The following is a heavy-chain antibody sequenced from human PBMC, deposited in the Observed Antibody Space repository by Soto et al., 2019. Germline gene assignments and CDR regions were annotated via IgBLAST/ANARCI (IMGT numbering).Heavy chain of an antibody. CDR3: ARSIAGRFDP. D-gene: IGHD6-13*01. V-gene: IGHV5-51*03. J-gene: IGHJ5*02. CDR2: IYPDDSET. CDR1: GYNFTNYW. Sequence: EVQLVQSGAEVKKPGESLKISCKVSGYNFTNYWIGWVRQMPGKGLEWMGIIYPDDSETRYSPSFQGQVTISADKSINTAYLQWSSMNASDTPMYYCARSIAGRFDPWGQGALVTVSS.